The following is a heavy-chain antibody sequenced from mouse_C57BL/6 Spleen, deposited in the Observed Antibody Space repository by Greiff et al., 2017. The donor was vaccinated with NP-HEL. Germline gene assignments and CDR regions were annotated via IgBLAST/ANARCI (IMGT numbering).Heavy chain of an antibody. Sequence: EVKLVESGGGLVKPGGSLKLSCAASGFTFSSYAMSWVRQTPEKRLEWVATISDGGSYTYYPDNVKGRFTISRANAKNNLYLQMSHLKSEDTAMYYCARDGVTTWFAYWGQGTLVTVSA. V-gene: IGHV5-4*01. D-gene: IGHD2-2*01. J-gene: IGHJ3*01. CDR3: ARDGVTTWFAY. CDR2: ISDGGSYT. CDR1: GFTFSSYA.